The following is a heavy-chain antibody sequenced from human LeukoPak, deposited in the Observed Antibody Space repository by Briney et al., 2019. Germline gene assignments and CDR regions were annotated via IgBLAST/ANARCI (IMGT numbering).Heavy chain of an antibody. Sequence: SETLSLACAVYGESFSAYSWNWIRQSPGKGLEWIGEINHSGSTNYNPSLKTRVTISVDTSKNQTSKRQFSLKLNSVTAADTAVYYCTRERSTPGINWFDPWGQGTLVTVSS. CDR1: GESFSAYS. V-gene: IGHV4-34*01. D-gene: IGHD2-2*01. J-gene: IGHJ5*02. CDR3: TRERSTPGINWFDP. CDR2: INHSGST.